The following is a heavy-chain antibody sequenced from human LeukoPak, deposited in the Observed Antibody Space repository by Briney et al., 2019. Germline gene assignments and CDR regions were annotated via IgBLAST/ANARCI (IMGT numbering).Heavy chain of an antibody. CDR3: ARVLTVRWWFDP. V-gene: IGHV4-59*11. CDR2: IYSSGST. CDR1: GGSITSHY. D-gene: IGHD4-17*01. J-gene: IGHJ5*02. Sequence: SETLSLTCTVSGGSITSHYWSWIRQPPGKGLEWIGYIYSSGSTNYNPSLKGRVTISVDTSKNQFSLKLSSVTAADTAVYYCARVLTVRWWFDPWGQGTLVTVSS.